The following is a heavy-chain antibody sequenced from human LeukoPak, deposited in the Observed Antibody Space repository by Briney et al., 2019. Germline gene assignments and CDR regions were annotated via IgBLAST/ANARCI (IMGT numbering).Heavy chain of an antibody. D-gene: IGHD2-21*02. CDR3: AEDGEGDPFDY. CDR1: GFTFSSYG. CDR2: ISYDGSNK. J-gene: IGHJ4*02. Sequence: PGGSLRLSCAASGFTFSSYGMHWVRQAPGKGLEWVAVISYDGSNKYYADSVKGRFTISRDNSKNTLYLQMNSLRAEDTAVYYCAEDGEGDPFDYWGQGTLVTVSS. V-gene: IGHV3-30*18.